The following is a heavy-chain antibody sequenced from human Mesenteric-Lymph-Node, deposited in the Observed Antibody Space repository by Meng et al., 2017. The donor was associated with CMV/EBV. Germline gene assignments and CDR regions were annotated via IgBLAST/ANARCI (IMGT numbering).Heavy chain of an antibody. D-gene: IGHD3-22*01. CDR3: ARSDRSGYSLDH. V-gene: IGHV4-59*01. Sequence: SETLSLTCTVSGGSIRGYYWNWIRQPPGKGLEWIGYIYDSGRNNYNPSLKSRVTMSIDTSKNQFSLKLTSVTAADTAVYYCARSDRSGYSLDHWGQGTLVTVSS. J-gene: IGHJ4*02. CDR1: GGSIRGYY. CDR2: IYDSGRN.